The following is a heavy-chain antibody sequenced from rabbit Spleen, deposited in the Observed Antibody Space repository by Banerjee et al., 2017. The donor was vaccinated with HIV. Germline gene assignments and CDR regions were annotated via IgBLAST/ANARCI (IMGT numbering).Heavy chain of an antibody. V-gene: IGHV1S45*01. CDR2: IYPGSSGST. Sequence: QEQLVESGGGLVQPEGSLTLTCTASGFSFSSSYWICWVRQAPGKGLEWIGCIYPGSSGSTYYASWAKGRFTISKASSTTVTLQMTSLTAADTATYFCARDTGTSFSSYGMDLWGPGTLVTVS. CDR3: ARDTGTSFSSYGMDL. D-gene: IGHD8-1*01. J-gene: IGHJ6*01. CDR1: GFSFSSSYW.